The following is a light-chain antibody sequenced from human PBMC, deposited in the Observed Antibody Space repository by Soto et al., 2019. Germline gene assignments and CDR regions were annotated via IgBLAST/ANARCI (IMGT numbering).Light chain of an antibody. Sequence: QSVLTQPPSASLGASVKLTCTLSSGHNSYAIAWHQQQPEKGPRYLMKLNSDGSHSKGDGIPDRFSGSSSGAERYLTISSLQSEDEADYYCQTWSTDIRVFGGGTKLTVL. CDR2: LNSDGSH. CDR1: SGHNSYA. CDR3: QTWSTDIRV. V-gene: IGLV4-69*01. J-gene: IGLJ3*02.